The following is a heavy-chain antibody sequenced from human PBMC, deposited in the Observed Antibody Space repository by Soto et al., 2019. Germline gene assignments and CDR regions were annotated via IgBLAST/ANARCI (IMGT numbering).Heavy chain of an antibody. V-gene: IGHV4-39*01. D-gene: IGHD1-26*01. Sequence: KPSETLSLTCTVSGGSINSNNYYWGWVRQPPGKRLEWIGSIYYSGAIYHNPSLKSRVTISVDTSNNHFSLEMTSVTAADTAMYYCARHVDDRIVGVSTFDHWGQGTLVTVSS. CDR3: ARHVDDRIVGVSTFDH. CDR1: GGSINSNNYY. J-gene: IGHJ4*02. CDR2: IYYSGAI.